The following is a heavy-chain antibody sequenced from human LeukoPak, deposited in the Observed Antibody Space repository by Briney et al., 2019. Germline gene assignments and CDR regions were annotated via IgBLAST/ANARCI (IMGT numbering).Heavy chain of an antibody. CDR2: MNPNSGNT. V-gene: IGHV1-8*01. J-gene: IGHJ6*03. D-gene: IGHD4-17*01. Sequence: GASVKVSCKASGYTFTSYDINWVRQATGQGLEWMGWMNPNSGNTGYAQKFQGRVTMTRNTSISTAYMELSSLRSEDTAVYYCARGEVHDYGDYVDYYYYMDVWGKGTTVTASS. CDR3: ARGEVHDYGDYVDYYYYMDV. CDR1: GYTFTSYD.